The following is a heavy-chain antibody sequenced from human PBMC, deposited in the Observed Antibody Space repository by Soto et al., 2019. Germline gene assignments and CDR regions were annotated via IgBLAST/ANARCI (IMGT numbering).Heavy chain of an antibody. CDR2: IMPGSSHI. CDR3: AIEKVGDASVHVFAI. Sequence: EVQLVESGGGLVQPGGSLRLTCAASGFTFSIYSMNWVRQAPGKGLEWVSYIMPGSSHIFYADSVKGRFTISRDNAKHPLYLQMNGLRAEDKALYYCAIEKVGDASVHVFAIWGQGTMVTVSS. CDR1: GFTFSIYS. D-gene: IGHD1-26*01. V-gene: IGHV3-48*01. J-gene: IGHJ3*02.